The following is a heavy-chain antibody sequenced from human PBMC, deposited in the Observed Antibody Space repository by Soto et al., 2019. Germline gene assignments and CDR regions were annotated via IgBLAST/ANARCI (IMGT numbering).Heavy chain of an antibody. V-gene: IGHV1-46*01. CDR1: GYTFTSYY. J-gene: IGHJ6*02. CDR3: ARENIQLWHPSHQYYGMDV. CDR2: INPSGGST. Sequence: ASVKVSCKASGYTFTSYYMHWVRQAPGQGLEWMGIINPSGGSTSYAQKFQGRVTMTRDTSTSTVYMEMSSLRSEDTAVYYCARENIQLWHPSHQYYGMDVWGQRTTVTVSS. D-gene: IGHD5-18*01.